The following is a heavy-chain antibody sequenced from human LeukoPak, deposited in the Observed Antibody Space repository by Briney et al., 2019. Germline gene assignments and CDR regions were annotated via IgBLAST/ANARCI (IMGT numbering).Heavy chain of an antibody. CDR1: GFTFSNYY. V-gene: IGHV3-21*06. D-gene: IGHD7-27*01. CDR2: ISGTSSYI. CDR3: GRAGDY. Sequence: GGSLRLSCAASGFTFSNYYMNWVRLAPGKGLEWISSISGTSSYIFYADSLKGRFIVSRDNAKNSLFLQMNSLRAEDTAVYYCGRAGDYWGQGTLVTVSS. J-gene: IGHJ4*02.